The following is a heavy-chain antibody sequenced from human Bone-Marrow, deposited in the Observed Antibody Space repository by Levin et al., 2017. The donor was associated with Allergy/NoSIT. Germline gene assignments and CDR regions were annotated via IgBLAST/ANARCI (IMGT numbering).Heavy chain of an antibody. CDR3: ARLNSGGWKLMGYHLDN. J-gene: IGHJ4*02. V-gene: IGHV4-59*01. CDR2: IYHGGA. Sequence: SETLSLTCTVSGGPISEYYWTWIRQPPGKGLEWIGYIYHGGANYNPSLKSRVTISVATPKNQFSLRLNSVTTADTAVYYCARLNSGGWKLMGYHLDNWGQGTLATVSS. D-gene: IGHD2-15*01. CDR1: GGPISEYY.